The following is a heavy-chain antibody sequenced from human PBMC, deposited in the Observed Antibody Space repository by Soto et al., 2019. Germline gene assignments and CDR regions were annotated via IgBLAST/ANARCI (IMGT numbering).Heavy chain of an antibody. J-gene: IGHJ4*02. V-gene: IGHV4-59*01. CDR1: GGSISSYY. Sequence: SETLSLTCTVSGGSISSYYWSWIRQPPGKGLEWIGYIYYSGSTNYNPSLKSRVTISVDTSKNQFSLKLSSVTAADTAVYYCAIVFDSSGYYPALDYWGQGTLVTVSS. CDR3: AIVFDSSGYYPALDY. D-gene: IGHD3-22*01. CDR2: IYYSGST.